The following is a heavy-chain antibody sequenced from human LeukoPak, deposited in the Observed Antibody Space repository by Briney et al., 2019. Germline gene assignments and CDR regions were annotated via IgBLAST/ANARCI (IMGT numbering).Heavy chain of an antibody. CDR2: ITGSGGTT. CDR1: GFTFSSSD. J-gene: IGHJ4*02. Sequence: PGGSLRLSCAASGFTFSSSDMSWVRQAPGKGLEWVSTITGSGGTTYHADPVKGRFTISRDNPKNTLYLQMNSLRAEDTAVFYCAKLPSGYYSYFDYWGQGTLVTVSS. D-gene: IGHD3-22*01. V-gene: IGHV3-23*01. CDR3: AKLPSGYYSYFDY.